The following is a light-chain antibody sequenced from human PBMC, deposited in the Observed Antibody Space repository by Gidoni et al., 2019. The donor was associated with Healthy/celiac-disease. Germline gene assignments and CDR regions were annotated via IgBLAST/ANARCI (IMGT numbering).Light chain of an antibody. V-gene: IGLV3-19*01. CDR1: SRRSYY. Sequence: SSELTQAPAVSVALGQTVRITCQGDSRRSYYASWYQQKPGQAPVLVIYGKNNRPSGIPDRFSGSSSGNTASLTITGAQAEDEADYYCNSRDSSGNHWVFGGGTKLTVL. CDR2: GKN. J-gene: IGLJ3*02. CDR3: NSRDSSGNHWV.